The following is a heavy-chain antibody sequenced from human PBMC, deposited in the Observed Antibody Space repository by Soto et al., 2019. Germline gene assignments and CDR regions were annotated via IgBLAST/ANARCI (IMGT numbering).Heavy chain of an antibody. V-gene: IGHV4-34*01. CDR1: GGSFSGYY. CDR2: INHSGST. J-gene: IGHJ6*02. CDR3: ARPTRQWLGLRYYYGMDV. Sequence: PSETLSLTCAVYGGSFSGYYWSWIRQPPGKGLEWIGEINHSGSTNYNPSLKSRVTISVDTSKNQFSLKLSSVTAADTAVYYCARPTRQWLGLRYYYGMDVGGQGTTVTVS. D-gene: IGHD6-19*01.